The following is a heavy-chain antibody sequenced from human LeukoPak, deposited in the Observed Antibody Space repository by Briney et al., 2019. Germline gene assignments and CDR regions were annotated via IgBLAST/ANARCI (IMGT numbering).Heavy chain of an antibody. J-gene: IGHJ4*02. Sequence: GGCLRLACAASGFTFSSYGMHWVRQAPGKGLEWVSYISSSSSTIYYADSVKGRFTISRDNAKNSLYLQMNSLRAEDTAVYYCARDLRYWGQGTLVTVSS. D-gene: IGHD3-9*01. CDR2: ISSSSSTI. CDR1: GFTFSSYG. V-gene: IGHV3-48*01. CDR3: ARDLRY.